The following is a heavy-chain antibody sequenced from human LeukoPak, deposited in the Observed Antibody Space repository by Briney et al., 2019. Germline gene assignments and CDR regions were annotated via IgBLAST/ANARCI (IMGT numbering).Heavy chain of an antibody. CDR2: MFHSGTT. J-gene: IGHJ4*02. V-gene: IGHV4-38-2*02. CDR3: ARVVGATQLDY. Sequence: SETLSLTCTVSGYSISSNYYWAWIRQPPGKGLEWIGNMFHSGTTAYNPSLKSRVTISKDTSKNQFSLNLRFVTAADTAVYFCARVVGATQLDYWGQGILVTVSP. CDR1: GYSISSNYY. D-gene: IGHD1-26*01.